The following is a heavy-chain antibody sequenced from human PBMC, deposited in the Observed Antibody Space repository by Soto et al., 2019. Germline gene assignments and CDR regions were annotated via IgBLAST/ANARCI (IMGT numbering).Heavy chain of an antibody. D-gene: IGHD3-10*01. V-gene: IGHV3-33*01. Sequence: GGSLRLSCAASGLTFSSYGMHWVRQAPGKGLEWVAVIWYDGSKRYYADPVKCRFTISRDNSKNTLYLQMNSLRAEDTAVYFCVCAGSGYYFDSWGQGALVTVSS. CDR3: VCAGSGYYFDS. J-gene: IGHJ4*02. CDR2: IWYDGSKR. CDR1: GLTFSSYG.